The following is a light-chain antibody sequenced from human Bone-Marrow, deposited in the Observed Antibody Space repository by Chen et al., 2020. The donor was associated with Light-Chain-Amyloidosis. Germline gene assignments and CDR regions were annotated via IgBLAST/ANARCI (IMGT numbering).Light chain of an antibody. CDR3: CSYGGRGSLDVV. CDR1: SSDVGSYNL. CDR2: EDN. V-gene: IGLV2-23*01. Sequence: QSALTQPASVSGYPGQSITIARTKTSSDVGSYNLVSWYQQPPDNAPKLMIYEDNIRPSGVSSRFSGSKSGNTASLTISGLQAEDQADYYCCSYGGRGSLDVVFGGGTKLTVL. J-gene: IGLJ2*01.